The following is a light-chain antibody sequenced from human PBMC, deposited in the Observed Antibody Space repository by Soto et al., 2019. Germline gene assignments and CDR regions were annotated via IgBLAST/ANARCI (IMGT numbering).Light chain of an antibody. CDR1: SSDVGGYNH. Sequence: QSVLTQPASVSGSPGQSITISCTGTSSDVGGYNHVSWYQHSPGKAPKLILFPVSDRPSGVSHRLSGSKPGNTASLTISGIPSCDEDHYYCPSSTSLGTVVFSRGTMLALL. V-gene: IGLV2-14*01. J-gene: IGLJ2*01. CDR3: PSSTSLGTVV. CDR2: PVS.